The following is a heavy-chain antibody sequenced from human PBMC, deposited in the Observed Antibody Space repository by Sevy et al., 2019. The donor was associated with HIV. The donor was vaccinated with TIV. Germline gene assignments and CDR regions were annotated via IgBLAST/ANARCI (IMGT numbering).Heavy chain of an antibody. CDR2: ISNDGTDK. Sequence: GGSLRLSCAASGFTFSRFGMHWVRQAPGKGLEWVALISNDGTDKNYGDSMKGRFTISRDNSRDTVYLQMNSLRVEDTGVYYCANSRGMFAGSSWIYYYYGMDVWGQGTTVTVSS. D-gene: IGHD6-13*01. V-gene: IGHV3-30*18. J-gene: IGHJ6*02. CDR3: ANSRGMFAGSSWIYYYYGMDV. CDR1: GFTFSRFG.